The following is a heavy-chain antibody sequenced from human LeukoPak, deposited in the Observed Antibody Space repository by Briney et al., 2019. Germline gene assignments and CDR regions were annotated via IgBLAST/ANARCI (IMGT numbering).Heavy chain of an antibody. J-gene: IGHJ4*02. CDR2: ISGSGGST. D-gene: IGHD2-15*01. CDR3: AKGEPSAATDPFPSNY. CDR1: GVIFSSFA. V-gene: IGHV3-23*01. Sequence: PGGSLRLSCAASGVIFSSFAMSWVRQAPGKGLEWVSGISGSGGSTYYADSVKGRFTISRDNSKNTLYLQMNSLRAEDTAVYYCAKGEPSAATDPFPSNYWGQGTLVTVSS.